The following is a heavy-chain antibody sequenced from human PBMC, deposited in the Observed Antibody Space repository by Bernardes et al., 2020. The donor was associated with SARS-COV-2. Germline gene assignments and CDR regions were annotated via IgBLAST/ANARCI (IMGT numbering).Heavy chain of an antibody. V-gene: IGHV3-23*01. CDR2: IIGSGRSA. Sequence: GGSLRLSCAASGFSFSTYGMSWVRQAPGKGLEWVSIIIGSGRSAFYADSVKGRFTISRDNSKNTLYLQMNSLRAEDTAVYYCAKDVWNWNAPYYFDYWGQGTLVTVSS. J-gene: IGHJ4*02. CDR1: GFSFSTYG. CDR3: AKDVWNWNAPYYFDY. D-gene: IGHD1-1*01.